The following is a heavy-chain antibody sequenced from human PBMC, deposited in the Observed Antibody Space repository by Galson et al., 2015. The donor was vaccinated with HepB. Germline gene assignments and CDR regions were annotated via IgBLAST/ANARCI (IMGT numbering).Heavy chain of an antibody. Sequence: SVKVSCKASGYTFTSYDMHWVRQAPGQRLEWMGWINADNGNTKYSQKFQGRVTITRDTSASTAYMELSSLRSDDTAVYYCARYGGYMIRSCPDIDYWCQGTLVTVSS. CDR2: INADNGNT. D-gene: IGHD6-13*01. V-gene: IGHV1-3*01. CDR3: ARYGGYMIRSCPDIDY. J-gene: IGHJ4*02. CDR1: GYTFTSYD.